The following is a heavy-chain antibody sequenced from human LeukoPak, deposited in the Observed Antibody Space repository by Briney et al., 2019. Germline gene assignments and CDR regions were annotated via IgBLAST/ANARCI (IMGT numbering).Heavy chain of an antibody. CDR2: VSYDEKTI. CDR3: AREKQSGGTPFDY. D-gene: IGHD1-26*01. CDR1: GFTFTGHS. J-gene: IGHJ4*02. Sequence: GGSLRLSRVASGFTFTGHSMHWVRQAPGKGLEWVAVVSYDEKTIFYADSLKGRFTVSRDNSKNTVYLQMNSLRDEDTAVYYCAREKQSGGTPFDYWGQGSLVTVSS. V-gene: IGHV3-30*04.